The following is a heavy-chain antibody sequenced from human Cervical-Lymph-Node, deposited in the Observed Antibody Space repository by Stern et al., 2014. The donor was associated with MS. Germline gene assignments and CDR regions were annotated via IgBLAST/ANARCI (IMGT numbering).Heavy chain of an antibody. CDR1: GITFSNAW. V-gene: IGHV3-15*01. CDR2: IKSKTDGGTT. D-gene: IGHD3-22*01. J-gene: IGHJ4*02. CDR3: TADWYYYDSSGYYYFDY. Sequence: EVQLVESGGGLVKPGGSLRLSCAASGITFSNAWMSWVRQAPGKGLEWVGRIKSKTDGGTTDYAAPVKGRFTISRDDSKDTLFLQMNSLKTEDTAVYYCTADWYYYDSSGYYYFDYWGQGILVTVSS.